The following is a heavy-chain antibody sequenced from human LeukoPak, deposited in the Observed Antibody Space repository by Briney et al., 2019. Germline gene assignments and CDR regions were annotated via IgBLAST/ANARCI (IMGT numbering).Heavy chain of an antibody. Sequence: PGGSLRLSCAASGFTFSDYYMSWIRQAPGKGLEWVSAISGSGGNTYYADSVKGRFTISRDNSKNTLYLQMNSLRAEDTAVYYCAKGVGATYFDYWGQGTLVTVSS. CDR1: GFTFSDYY. V-gene: IGHV3-23*01. J-gene: IGHJ4*02. CDR2: ISGSGGNT. D-gene: IGHD1-26*01. CDR3: AKGVGATYFDY.